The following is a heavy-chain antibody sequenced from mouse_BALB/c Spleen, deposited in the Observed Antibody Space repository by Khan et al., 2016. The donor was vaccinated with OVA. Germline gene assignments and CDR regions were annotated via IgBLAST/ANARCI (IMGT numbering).Heavy chain of an antibody. V-gene: IGHV1-77*01. D-gene: IGHD1-2*01. J-gene: IGHJ3*01. CDR1: GYTFTDYY. CDR2: IYPGSGDT. Sequence: QVQLQQSGAELARPGASVRLSCKASGYTFTDYYINWVKQRTGQGLEWIGEIYPGSGDTYYNEKFKDKATLTADKSSTTAYMQLSSLTSEDSAVYFCARRNYFGYTFAYWGQGTLVTVS. CDR3: ARRNYFGYTFAY.